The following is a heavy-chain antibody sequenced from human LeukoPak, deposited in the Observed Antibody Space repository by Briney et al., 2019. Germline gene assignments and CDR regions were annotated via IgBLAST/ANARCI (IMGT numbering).Heavy chain of an antibody. CDR2: FYYSGST. J-gene: IGHJ4*02. CDR1: GGSISSYY. D-gene: IGHD6-13*01. V-gene: IGHV4-59*08. CDR3: ARHTSRLFDY. Sequence: PSETLSLTCTVSGGSISSYYWSWIRQPPGKGLEWIGYFYYSGSTYYNPSLKSRVTISVDTSKNQFSLKLSSVTAADTAVYHCARHTSRLFDYWGQGTLVTVSS.